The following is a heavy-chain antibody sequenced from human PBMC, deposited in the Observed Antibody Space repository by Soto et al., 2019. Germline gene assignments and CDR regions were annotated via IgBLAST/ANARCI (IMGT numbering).Heavy chain of an antibody. J-gene: IGHJ6*02. D-gene: IGHD6-13*01. V-gene: IGHV4-39*01. Sequence: QLQLQESGPGLVKPSETLSLTCTVSGGSISTSSYYWGWIRQPPGKGLEWIGSIYYSGSTYYNPSLKGRVTITLDTSKNQFALKLSSVSATDTAVYYCASTGYSSSWYYYYYGMDFWGQGTTVTVSS. CDR1: GGSISTSSYY. CDR3: ASTGYSSSWYYYYYGMDF. CDR2: IYYSGST.